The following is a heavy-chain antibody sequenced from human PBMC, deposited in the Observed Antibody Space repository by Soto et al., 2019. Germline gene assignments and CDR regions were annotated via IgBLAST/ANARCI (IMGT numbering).Heavy chain of an antibody. CDR3: ARASGRSWYNWFDP. J-gene: IGHJ5*02. Sequence: QVQLVQSGAEVKKPGSSVKVSCKASGGTFRNHVFNWVRQAPGQGLEWMGGIIPLFGTTNYAHKFRGRVTFTADESTSTAYMEVASLRSEDTAVYYCARASGRSWYNWFDPWGQGTLVTVST. D-gene: IGHD6-13*01. CDR1: GGTFRNHV. CDR2: IIPLFGTT. V-gene: IGHV1-69*01.